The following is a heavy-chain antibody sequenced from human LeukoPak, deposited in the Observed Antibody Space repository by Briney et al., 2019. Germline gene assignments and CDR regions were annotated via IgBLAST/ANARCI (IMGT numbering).Heavy chain of an antibody. CDR1: GGSFSGYY. CDR3: ARGVGGHYYDSSGLSHTFDY. D-gene: IGHD3-22*01. J-gene: IGHJ4*02. CDR2: INHSGST. Sequence: PSETLSLSCDVYGGSFSGYYWSWIRQSPGQGLEWMGEINHSGSTNYNPSLKSRVTISVDTSKNQFSLKLSSVTAADTAVYYCARGVGGHYYDSSGLSHTFDYWGQGTLVTVSS. V-gene: IGHV4-34*01.